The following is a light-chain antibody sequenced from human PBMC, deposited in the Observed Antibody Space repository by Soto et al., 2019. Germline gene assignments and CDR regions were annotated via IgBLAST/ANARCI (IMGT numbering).Light chain of an antibody. CDR2: AVS. CDR1: SSDVGDHNY. Sequence: QSALTHPASVSGSPGQSITISCTGTSSDVGDHNYVSWYQQQPGKAPKLMIYAVSNRPSGVSNRFSGSKSGNTASLTISGLQAEDEADYYCSSYTTSSTVIFGGGTKVTVL. V-gene: IGLV2-14*03. CDR3: SSYTTSSTVI. J-gene: IGLJ2*01.